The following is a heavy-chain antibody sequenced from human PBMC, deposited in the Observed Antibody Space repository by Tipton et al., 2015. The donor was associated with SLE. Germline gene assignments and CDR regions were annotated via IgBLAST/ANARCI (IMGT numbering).Heavy chain of an antibody. J-gene: IGHJ2*01. CDR1: GGSFSPDY. V-gene: IGHV4-34*01. CDR3: ARDALRLIGNPSWYFDL. CDR2: INQAGRT. Sequence: LRLSCAIYGGSFSPDYLSWIRQPPGKGLEWVGEINQAGRTKYNPSLNSRLTMSIDTSRNQFSLNLTSVTAADTAVYYCARDALRLIGNPSWYFDLWGRGTLVTVSS. D-gene: IGHD4-23*01.